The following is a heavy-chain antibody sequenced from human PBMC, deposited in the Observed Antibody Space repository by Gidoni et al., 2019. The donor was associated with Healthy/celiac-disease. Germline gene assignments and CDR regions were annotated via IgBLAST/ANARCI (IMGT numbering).Heavy chain of an antibody. Sequence: EVQLLQSGAEVKKPGASLRISCKGSGYSFPSYCISWVRQMPGKGLEWMGRIDPSDSYTNYSPSFQGHVTISADKSISTAYLQWSSLKDSDTAMYYCARHAATYYYDSSGYYYRYWGQGTLVTVSS. D-gene: IGHD3-22*01. CDR3: ARHAATYYYDSSGYYYRY. V-gene: IGHV5-10-1*03. CDR1: GYSFPSYC. J-gene: IGHJ4*02. CDR2: IDPSDSYT.